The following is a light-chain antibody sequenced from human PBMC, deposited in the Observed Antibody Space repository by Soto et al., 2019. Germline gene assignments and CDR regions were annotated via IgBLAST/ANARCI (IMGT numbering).Light chain of an antibody. Sequence: QSALTQPASVSGSPGQSITISCTGTSSDVGGYNYVSWHQQHPGKVPKLMIYDVSYRPSGVSNRFSGSKSCNTASLTISGLQAEDEADYYCSSYTTSSTYVFGTGTKVTVL. CDR1: SSDVGGYNY. CDR2: DVS. V-gene: IGLV2-14*01. J-gene: IGLJ1*01. CDR3: SSYTTSSTYV.